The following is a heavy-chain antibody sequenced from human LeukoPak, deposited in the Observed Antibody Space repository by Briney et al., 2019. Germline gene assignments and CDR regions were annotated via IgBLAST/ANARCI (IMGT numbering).Heavy chain of an antibody. CDR1: GGSISSGSYY. V-gene: IGHV4-61*02. CDR3: ARGGYYMDV. CDR2: TYTSGST. Sequence: SETLSLTCTVSGGSISSGSYYWSWIRQPAGKGLEWIGRTYTSGSTNYNPSLKSRVTISVDTSKNQFSLKLSSVTAADTAVYYCARGGYYMDVWGKGTTVTISS. J-gene: IGHJ6*03.